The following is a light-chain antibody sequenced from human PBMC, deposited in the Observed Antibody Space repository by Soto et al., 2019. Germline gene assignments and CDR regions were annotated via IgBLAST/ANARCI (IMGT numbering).Light chain of an antibody. Sequence: QSVLTQPASVSGSPGQSITISCTGTSSDVGSYNLVSWYQQHPGKAPKLMIYEGSKRPSGVSNRFSGSKSGNTASLTISGLQAEDEADYYCCSYAGNWVFGGGTQLTVL. V-gene: IGLV2-23*01. CDR1: SSDVGSYNL. J-gene: IGLJ3*02. CDR3: CSYAGNWV. CDR2: EGS.